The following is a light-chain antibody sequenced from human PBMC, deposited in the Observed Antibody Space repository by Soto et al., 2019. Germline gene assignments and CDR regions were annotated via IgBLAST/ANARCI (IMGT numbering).Light chain of an antibody. J-gene: IGKJ4*01. V-gene: IGKV3-20*01. CDR3: QQYGSTPLT. CDR1: QSVITY. CDR2: GAS. Sequence: ESVLTQSPGTLSLSPGERATLSCRASQSVITYLAWYQQKPGQAPRLLIYGASSRATGIPDWFSGSESGTDFTLTISRLEPEDVAVYYCQQYGSTPLTFGGGTKVEIK.